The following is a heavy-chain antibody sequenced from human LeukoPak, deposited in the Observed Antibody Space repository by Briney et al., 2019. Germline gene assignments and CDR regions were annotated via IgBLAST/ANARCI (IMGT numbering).Heavy chain of an antibody. V-gene: IGHV4-31*03. J-gene: IGHJ3*02. CDR3: ARWSEVPHAFDI. D-gene: IGHD1-14*01. Sequence: SQTLSLTCTVSGGSISSGGYYWSWIRQHPGKGLEWIGYIYYSGSTYYNPSLKSRVTISVDTSKNQFSLKLSSVTAADTAVYYCARWSEVPHAFDIWGQGTMVTVSS. CDR2: IYYSGST. CDR1: GGSISSGGYY.